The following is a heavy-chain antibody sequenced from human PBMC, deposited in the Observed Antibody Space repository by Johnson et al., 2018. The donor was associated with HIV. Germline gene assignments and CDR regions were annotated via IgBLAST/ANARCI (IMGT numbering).Heavy chain of an antibody. CDR2: ITVSGDNT. CDR1: GFTFSDCA. J-gene: IGHJ3*02. D-gene: IGHD6-6*01. V-gene: IGHV3-23*04. Sequence: VQLVESGGGLVQPRGSLRLSCAASGFTFSDCAMSWVRQGPGKGLEWVSAITVSGDNTYYADSVKGRFTISGDNSKNTLYLQMSSLRADDTAVYYCAKGVRGSSCYDAFDIWGRGTVVTVFS. CDR3: AKGVRGSSCYDAFDI.